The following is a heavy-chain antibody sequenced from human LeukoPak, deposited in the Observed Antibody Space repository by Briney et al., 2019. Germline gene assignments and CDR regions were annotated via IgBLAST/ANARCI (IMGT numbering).Heavy chain of an antibody. D-gene: IGHD3-3*01. J-gene: IGHJ6*02. CDR2: IIPIFGTA. Sequence: GASVKVSCKASGGTFSSYAISWVRQAPGQGLEWMGGIIPIFGTANYAQKFQGRVTITADESTSTAYMELSSLRSEDTAVYYCARGSRDSITIFGVVKGYYGMDVWGQGTTVTASS. CDR3: ARGSRDSITIFGVVKGYYGMDV. V-gene: IGHV1-69*01. CDR1: GGTFSSYA.